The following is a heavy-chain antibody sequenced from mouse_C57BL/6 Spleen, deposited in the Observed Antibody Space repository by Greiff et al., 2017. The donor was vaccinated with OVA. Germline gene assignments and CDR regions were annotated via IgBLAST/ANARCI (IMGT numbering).Heavy chain of an antibody. CDR2: ILPGSGST. V-gene: IGHV1-9*01. CDR1: GYTFTGYW. CDR3: ARIGSSYGY. J-gene: IGHJ2*01. Sequence: VQLQESGAELMKPGASVKLSCKATGYTFTGYWIEWVKQRPGHGLEWIGEILPGSGSTNYTEKFKGKATFTADTSSNTAYMQLSSLTTEDSAIYYCARIGSSYGYWGQGTTLTVSS. D-gene: IGHD1-1*01.